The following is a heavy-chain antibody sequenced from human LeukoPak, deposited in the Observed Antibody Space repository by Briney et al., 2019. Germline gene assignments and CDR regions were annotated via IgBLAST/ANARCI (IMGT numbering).Heavy chain of an antibody. D-gene: IGHD3-10*01. Sequence: PGGSLRLSCAASGFTFSSYSMNWVRQAPGKGLEWVSSTSSSSSYIYYADSVKGRFTISRDNAKNSLYLQMNSLRAEDTAVYYCARGVRFGELILYYFDYWGQGTLVTVSS. V-gene: IGHV3-21*01. CDR3: ARGVRFGELILYYFDY. CDR2: TSSSSSYI. CDR1: GFTFSSYS. J-gene: IGHJ4*02.